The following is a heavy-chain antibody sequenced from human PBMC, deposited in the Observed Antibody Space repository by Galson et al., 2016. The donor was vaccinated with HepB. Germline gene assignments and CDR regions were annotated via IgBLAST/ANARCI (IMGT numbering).Heavy chain of an antibody. J-gene: IGHJ5*02. CDR3: AKEDGGFNFDP. CDR2: INWNSARV. D-gene: IGHD4-23*01. V-gene: IGHV3-9*01. Sequence: SLRLSCAASGFIFDDYSMHWVRQIPGKGLEWVSGINWNSARVDYADSVKGRFTISRDKNSLFLQMNSLRPEDTALYYCAKEDGGFNFDPWGQGTLVTVSS. CDR1: GFIFDDYS.